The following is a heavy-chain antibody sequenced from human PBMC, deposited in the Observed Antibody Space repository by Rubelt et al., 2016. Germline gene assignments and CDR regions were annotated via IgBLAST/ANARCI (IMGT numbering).Heavy chain of an antibody. J-gene: IGHJ4*02. CDR1: GYTFTSHY. V-gene: IGHV1-46*01. Sequence: QVQLVQSGAEVKKPGASVKVSCKASGYTFTSHYMHWVRKAPGQGLEWMGIINPSGGSTSYAQKFQGRVTMTSDTSTSTVYMELSSLRSEDTAIYYCATGDRSGWYVAYWGQGTLVTVSS. D-gene: IGHD6-19*01. CDR2: INPSGGST. CDR3: ATGDRSGWYVAY.